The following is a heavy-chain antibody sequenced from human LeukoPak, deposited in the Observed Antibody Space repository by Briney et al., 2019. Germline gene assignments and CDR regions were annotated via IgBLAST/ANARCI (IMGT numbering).Heavy chain of an antibody. CDR1: GFTLDDYS. CDR2: INGDGGST. Sequence: PGGSLRLSCAASGFTLDDYSMHWVRQGPGKGLEWVSLINGDGGSTYYADSVKGRFTISRDNSKNSLYLEMNSLRTEDTAVYDCAKGGRSRSYYNSFDGWGQGTLVTVSS. D-gene: IGHD1-26*01. V-gene: IGHV3-43*02. CDR3: AKGGRSRSYYNSFDG. J-gene: IGHJ5*02.